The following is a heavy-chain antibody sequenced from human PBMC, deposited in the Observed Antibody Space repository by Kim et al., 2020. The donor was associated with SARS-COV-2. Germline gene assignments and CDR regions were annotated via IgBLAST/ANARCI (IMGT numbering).Heavy chain of an antibody. CDR1: GFTFSSYA. CDR2: ISYDGSNK. V-gene: IGHV3-30*04. D-gene: IGHD3-10*01. Sequence: GGSLRLSCAASGFTFSSYAMHWVRQAPGKGLEWVAVISYDGSNKYYADSVKGRFTISRDNSKNTLYLQMNSLRAEDTAVYYCARDGVYYGSGSYRDYFD. J-gene: IGHJ4*01. CDR3: ARDGVYYGSGSYRDYFD.